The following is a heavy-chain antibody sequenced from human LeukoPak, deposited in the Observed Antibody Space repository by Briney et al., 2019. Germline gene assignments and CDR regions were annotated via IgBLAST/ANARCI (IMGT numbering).Heavy chain of an antibody. CDR1: GFTFSGYW. CDR3: AKDTHYYDSSGYYPFYYFDY. V-gene: IGHV3-7*01. CDR2: IKQDGSEK. D-gene: IGHD3-22*01. J-gene: IGHJ4*02. Sequence: GGSLRLSCAASGFTFSGYWMTWVRQAPGKGLEWVAHIKQDGSEKYYVDSVKGRFTISRDNAKNSLYLQMNSLRAEDTAVYYCAKDTHYYDSSGYYPFYYFDYWGQGTLVTVSS.